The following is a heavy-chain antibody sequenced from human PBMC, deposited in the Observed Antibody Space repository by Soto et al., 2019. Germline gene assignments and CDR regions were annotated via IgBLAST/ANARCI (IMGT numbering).Heavy chain of an antibody. J-gene: IGHJ5*02. CDR1: GFTFSSYS. Sequence: EVQLVESGGGLVKPGGSLRLSCAASGFTFSSYSMNWVRQAPGKGLEWVSSISSSSSYIYYADSVKGRFTISRDNAKNSLYLLMNSLRAEDTAVYYCARDLYSSSSPWDCFDPWGQGTLVTVSS. D-gene: IGHD6-6*01. CDR2: ISSSSSYI. CDR3: ARDLYSSSSPWDCFDP. V-gene: IGHV3-21*01.